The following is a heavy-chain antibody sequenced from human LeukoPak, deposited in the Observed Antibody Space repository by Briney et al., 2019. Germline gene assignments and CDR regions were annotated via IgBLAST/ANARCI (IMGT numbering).Heavy chain of an antibody. CDR3: AKGGAYYYDSSGEFDN. CDR1: GFTFSSYA. Sequence: GGSLRLSCAASGFTFSSYAMSWVRQAPGKGLEWVSAISGNGGSTYYVDSVKGRFTISRDNSKNTLYLQMNSLRAGDTAMYYCAKGGAYYYDSSGEFDNWGQGTLVTVSS. CDR2: ISGNGGST. V-gene: IGHV3-23*01. D-gene: IGHD3-22*01. J-gene: IGHJ4*02.